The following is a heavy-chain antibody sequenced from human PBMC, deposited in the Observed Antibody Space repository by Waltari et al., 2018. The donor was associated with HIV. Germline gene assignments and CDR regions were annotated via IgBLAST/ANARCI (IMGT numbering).Heavy chain of an antibody. CDR1: GFTFSSYW. Sequence: EVQLVESGGGLVQPGGSLRLSCAASGFTFSSYWMSWVRQAPGKGREWVANIKQDGSEKYYVDSVKGRFTISRDNAKNSLYLQMNSLRAEDTAVYYCARGYGSGTYSGWFNPWGQGTLVTVSS. CDR3: ARGYGSGTYSGWFNP. CDR2: IKQDGSEK. D-gene: IGHD3-10*01. V-gene: IGHV3-7*04. J-gene: IGHJ5*02.